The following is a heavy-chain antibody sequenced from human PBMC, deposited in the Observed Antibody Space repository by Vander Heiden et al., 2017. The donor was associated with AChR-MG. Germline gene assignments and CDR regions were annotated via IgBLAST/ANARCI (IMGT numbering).Heavy chain of an antibody. J-gene: IGHJ2*01. CDR3: ARGPQGSTYWYFDL. CDR2: IWYDGSNQ. V-gene: IGHV3-33*01. Sequence: QVHLVESGGGVVQPGRSLRLSCAASGFTFRSYGMKWVRQAPGKGLEWVAIIWYDGSNQHYADSVKGRFTVSRDNSKKTLYLQMNSLRAEDTAVYYCARGPQGSTYWYFDLWGRGTLVTVSS. CDR1: GFTFRSYG.